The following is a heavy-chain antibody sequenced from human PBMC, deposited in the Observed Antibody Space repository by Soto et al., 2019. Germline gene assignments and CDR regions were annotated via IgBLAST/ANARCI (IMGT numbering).Heavy chain of an antibody. J-gene: IGHJ4*02. V-gene: IGHV3-21*01. CDR3: ARDSQMATIRGGDY. D-gene: IGHD5-12*01. CDR1: GFTFSSYS. Sequence: EVRLVESGGGLVKPGGSLRLSCAASGFTFSSYSMNWVRQAPGKGLEWVSSITSSGSSSYIYYADSVKGRFTISRDNAKNSLYLQMNSLRAEDTAVYYCARDSQMATIRGGDYWGQGTLVTVSS. CDR2: ITSSGSSSYI.